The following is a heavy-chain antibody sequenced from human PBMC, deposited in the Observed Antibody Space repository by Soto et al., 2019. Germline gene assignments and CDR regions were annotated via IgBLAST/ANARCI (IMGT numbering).Heavy chain of an antibody. CDR3: ARGPYITIFSPLHYYYGMDV. D-gene: IGHD3-9*01. V-gene: IGHV3-33*01. CDR1: GFTFSSYG. J-gene: IGHJ6*02. Sequence: QVQLVESGGGVVQPGRSLRLSCAASGFTFSSYGMHWVRQAPGKGLEWVAVIWYDGSNKYYADSVKGRFTISRDNSKNTLYLQMNSLRAEDTAVYYCARGPYITIFSPLHYYYGMDVWGQGTTVTVSS. CDR2: IWYDGSNK.